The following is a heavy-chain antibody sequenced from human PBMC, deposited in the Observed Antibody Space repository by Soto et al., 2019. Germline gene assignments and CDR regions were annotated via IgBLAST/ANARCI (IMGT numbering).Heavy chain of an antibody. D-gene: IGHD3-9*01. Sequence: PSETLSLTCTVSGASISSYYWNWIRQPPGKGQEWIGYIYYRGNTNYNPSLKSRVTISVDTSKNQFSLKLSSVTAADTAVYYCARQPGYYDILTGYSTYYFDYWGQGTPVT. V-gene: IGHV4-59*08. CDR2: IYYRGNT. CDR1: GASISSYY. CDR3: ARQPGYYDILTGYSTYYFDY. J-gene: IGHJ4*02.